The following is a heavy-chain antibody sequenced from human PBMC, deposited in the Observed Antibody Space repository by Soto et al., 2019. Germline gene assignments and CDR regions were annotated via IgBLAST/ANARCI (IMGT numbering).Heavy chain of an antibody. V-gene: IGHV3-21*01. Sequence: GGSLRLSCAASGFTFSSYSMNWVRQAPGKGLEWVSSISSSSSYIYYADSVKGRFTISRDNAKNSLYLQMNSLRAEDTAVYYCARDLMVYAWSDYYYGMDVWGQGATVTVSS. D-gene: IGHD2-8*01. CDR3: ARDLMVYAWSDYYYGMDV. J-gene: IGHJ6*02. CDR2: ISSSSSYI. CDR1: GFTFSSYS.